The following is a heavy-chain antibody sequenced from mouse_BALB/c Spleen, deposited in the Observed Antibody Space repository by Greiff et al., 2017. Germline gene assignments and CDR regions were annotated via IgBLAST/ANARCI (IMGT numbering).Heavy chain of an antibody. CDR2: IYPGSGST. J-gene: IGHJ1*01. V-gene: IGHV1-55*01. Sequence: VQLQQPGAELVKPGTSVKLSCKASGYNFTSYWINWVKLRPGQGLEWIGDIYPGSGSTNYNEKFKSKATLTVDTSSSTAYMQLSSLASEDSALYYCARNSYGWYFDVWGAGTTVTVSS. D-gene: IGHD1-1*01. CDR1: GYNFTSYW. CDR3: ARNSYGWYFDV.